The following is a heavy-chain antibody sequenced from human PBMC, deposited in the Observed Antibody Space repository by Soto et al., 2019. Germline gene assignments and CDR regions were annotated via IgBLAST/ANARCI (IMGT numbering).Heavy chain of an antibody. D-gene: IGHD5-18*01. Sequence: SQTLSLTCVISGDSVSRNSAAWNWIRQSPSRGLEWLGRTYYRSKWYNDYAVSVKSRITINPDTSKNQFSLQLNSVTPEDTAVYYCARDGYSYVYYYYYSGMDVWGHGTTVTVS. J-gene: IGHJ6*02. CDR3: ARDGYSYVYYYYYSGMDV. CDR2: TYYRSKWYN. V-gene: IGHV6-1*01. CDR1: GDSVSRNSAA.